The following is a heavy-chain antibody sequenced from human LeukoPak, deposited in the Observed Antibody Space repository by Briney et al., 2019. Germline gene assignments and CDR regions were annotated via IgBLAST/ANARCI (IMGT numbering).Heavy chain of an antibody. D-gene: IGHD3-22*01. V-gene: IGHV1-69*05. CDR2: IIPILGTA. J-gene: IGHJ1*01. Sequence: SEKVSCKASGGTFSSYAISWVRQAPGQGLEWMGGIIPILGTANYAQKFQGRVTITTDESTSTAYMELSSLRSEDTAVYYCAREHPDSPLFQHWGQGTLVTVSS. CDR1: GGTFSSYA. CDR3: AREHPDSPLFQH.